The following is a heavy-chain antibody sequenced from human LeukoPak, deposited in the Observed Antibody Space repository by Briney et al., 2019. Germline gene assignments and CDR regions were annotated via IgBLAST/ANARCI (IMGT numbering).Heavy chain of an antibody. CDR3: ARNSGYYYDSSGYYYAY. Sequence: ASVKVSCKASGGTFSSYGISWVRQAPGQGLEWMGRIIPILGIANYAQKFQGRVTITADKSTSTAYMELSSLRSEDTAVYYCARNSGYYYDSSGYYYAYWGQGTLVTVSS. CDR1: GGTFSSYG. J-gene: IGHJ4*02. V-gene: IGHV1-69*04. CDR2: IIPILGIA. D-gene: IGHD3-22*01.